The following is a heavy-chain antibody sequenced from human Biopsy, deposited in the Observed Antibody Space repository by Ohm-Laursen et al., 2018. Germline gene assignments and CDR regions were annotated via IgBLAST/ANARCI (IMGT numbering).Heavy chain of an antibody. CDR3: ARARIKTSGVLIPETYYFDS. V-gene: IGHV4-61*01. J-gene: IGHJ4*02. Sequence: TLSLTCTVSGASVTSGIYYWSWIRQPPGKGLEWIGNFYYSGSTNYNPSLKSRITMSLDRSKSQVSLRMNSVTAADTAVYYCARARIKTSGVLIPETYYFDSWGQGTLVTVSS. D-gene: IGHD3-3*01. CDR1: GASVTSGIYY. CDR2: FYYSGST.